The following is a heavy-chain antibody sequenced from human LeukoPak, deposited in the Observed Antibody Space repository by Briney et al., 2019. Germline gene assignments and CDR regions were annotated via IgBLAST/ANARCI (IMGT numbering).Heavy chain of an antibody. CDR2: ISSSGSTI. CDR3: AKGRGLSYDYGVDY. V-gene: IGHV3-11*01. CDR1: GFTFSDYY. Sequence: GGSLRLSCAASGFTFSDYYMSWIRQAPGKGLEWVSYISSSGSTIYYADSVKGRFTISRDNAKNSLYLQMNSLRAEDMALYYCAKGRGLSYDYGVDYWGQGTLVTVSS. D-gene: IGHD4-17*01. J-gene: IGHJ4*02.